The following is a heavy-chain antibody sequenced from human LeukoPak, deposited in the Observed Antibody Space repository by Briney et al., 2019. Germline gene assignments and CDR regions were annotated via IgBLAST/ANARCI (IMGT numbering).Heavy chain of an antibody. D-gene: IGHD3-3*01. CDR2: INPNSGGT. CDR1: GYTFTSYA. CDR3: AREITIFGVGTMPY. Sequence: ASVKVSCKASGYTFTSYAMNWVRQAPGQGLEWMGWINPNSGGTNYAQKFQGRVTMTRDTSISTAYMELSRLRSDDTAVYYCAREITIFGVGTMPYWSQGTLVTVSS. J-gene: IGHJ4*02. V-gene: IGHV1-2*02.